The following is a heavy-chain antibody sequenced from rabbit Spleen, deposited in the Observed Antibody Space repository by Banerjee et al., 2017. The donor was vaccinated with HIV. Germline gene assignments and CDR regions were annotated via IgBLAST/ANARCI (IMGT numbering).Heavy chain of an antibody. CDR2: IYSSSGTT. V-gene: IGHV1S43*01. Sequence: QQQLEESGGGLVKPEGSLTLTCKASGIDFINYYYICWVRQAPGKGLELIACIYSSSGTTWYANWAKGRFTITRSTSLNTVDLKITSLTAADTATYFCARDSDDYGDYYFNLWGPGTLVTVS. CDR1: GIDFINYYY. CDR3: ARDSDDYGDYYFNL. J-gene: IGHJ4*01. D-gene: IGHD2-1*01.